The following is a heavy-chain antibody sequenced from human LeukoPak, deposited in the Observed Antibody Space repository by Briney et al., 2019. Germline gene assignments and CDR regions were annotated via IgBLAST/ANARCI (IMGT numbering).Heavy chain of an antibody. Sequence: SGTLSLTCGVSGGSISSTNWWTWVRQPPGEGLEWIGEVHLSGRTNYNPSLESRVTMSVDMSEDHISLKLTSVTAADTAVYYCAREGGPYRPLDYSGQGTLVTVSS. CDR2: VHLSGRT. CDR1: GGSISSTNW. D-gene: IGHD6-6*01. V-gene: IGHV4-4*02. CDR3: AREGGPYRPLDY. J-gene: IGHJ4*02.